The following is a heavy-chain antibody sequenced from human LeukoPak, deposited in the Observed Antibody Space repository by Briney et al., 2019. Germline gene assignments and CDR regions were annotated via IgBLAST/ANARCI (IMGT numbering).Heavy chain of an antibody. D-gene: IGHD6-13*01. CDR1: GFTFTTYW. CDR2: IKQDGSEK. Sequence: PGGSLRLSCAASGFTFTTYWMSWIRQAPGKGLEWVANIKQDGSEKYYMDFVKGRFTISRDNAKNSLYLQMSNLIAEDTAVYYCARVEAAVPDQWGQGTLVTVAS. V-gene: IGHV3-7*04. J-gene: IGHJ5*02. CDR3: ARVEAAVPDQ.